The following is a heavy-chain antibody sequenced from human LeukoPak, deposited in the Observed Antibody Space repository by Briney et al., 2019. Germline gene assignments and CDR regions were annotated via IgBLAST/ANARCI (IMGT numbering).Heavy chain of an antibody. CDR1: GFTFSSYG. CDR3: ARGVVGATAFAY. CDR2: IWYGGSNK. J-gene: IGHJ4*02. V-gene: IGHV3-33*01. D-gene: IGHD1-26*01. Sequence: GRSLRLSCAASGFTFSSYGMHWVRQAPGKGLEWVAVIWYGGSNKYYAASVKGRFTISRDNSKNPLYLQMNSLRAEDTAVYYCARGVVGATAFAYWGQGTLVTVSS.